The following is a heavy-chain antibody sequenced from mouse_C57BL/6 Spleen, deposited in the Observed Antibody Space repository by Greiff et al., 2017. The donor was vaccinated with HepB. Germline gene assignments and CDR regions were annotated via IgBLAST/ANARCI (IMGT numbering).Heavy chain of an antibody. Sequence: EVQRVESGGGLVKPGGSLKLSCAASGFTFSSYAMSWVRQTPEKRLEWVATISDGGSYTYYPDNVKGRFTISRDNAKNNLYLQMSHLKSEDTAMYYCARGDYYYFDYWGQGTTLTVSS. CDR1: GFTFSSYA. J-gene: IGHJ2*01. CDR2: ISDGGSYT. V-gene: IGHV5-4*01. D-gene: IGHD1-1*01. CDR3: ARGDYYYFDY.